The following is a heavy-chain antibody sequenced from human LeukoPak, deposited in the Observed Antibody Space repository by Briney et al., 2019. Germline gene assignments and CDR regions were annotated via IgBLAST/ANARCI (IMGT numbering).Heavy chain of an antibody. Sequence: PSQTLSLTCTVSGDSLTTDDSFWSWLPQFPGQGLEWIGYIHYRGTTNYNPSLKSRLSMSIDMSKDQFSLNLTSVTAADTAIYYCARDGYINDAFDIWGQGIVVTVSS. CDR1: GDSLTTDDSF. J-gene: IGHJ3*02. V-gene: IGHV4-31*03. D-gene: IGHD1-1*01. CDR2: IHYRGTT. CDR3: ARDGYINDAFDI.